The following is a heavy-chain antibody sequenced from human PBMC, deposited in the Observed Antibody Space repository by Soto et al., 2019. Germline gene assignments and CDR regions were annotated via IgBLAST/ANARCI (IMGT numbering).Heavy chain of an antibody. CDR1: GFTFDDYA. Sequence: GGSLRLSCAASGFTFDDYAMHWVRQALGKGLEWVSGISWNSGSIGYADSVKGRFTISRDNAKNSLYLQMNSLRAEDTALYYCAKGIAAADRTGIDCWGQGTLVTVSS. CDR3: AKGIAAADRTGIDC. D-gene: IGHD6-13*01. J-gene: IGHJ4*02. V-gene: IGHV3-9*01. CDR2: ISWNSGSI.